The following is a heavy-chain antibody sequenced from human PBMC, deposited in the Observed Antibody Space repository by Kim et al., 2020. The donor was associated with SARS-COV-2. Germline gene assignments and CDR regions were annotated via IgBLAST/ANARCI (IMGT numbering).Heavy chain of an antibody. D-gene: IGHD6-13*01. V-gene: IGHV5-51*01. CDR2: IYPGDSDT. J-gene: IGHJ6*02. CDR3: ARQNSSSWYFRVYYYGMDV. CDR1: GYSFTSYW. Sequence: GESLKISCKGSGYSFTSYWIGWVRQMPGKGLEWMGIIYPGDSDTRYSPSFQGQVTISADKSISTAYLQWSSLKASDTAMYYCARQNSSSWYFRVYYYGMDVWGQGTTVTVSS.